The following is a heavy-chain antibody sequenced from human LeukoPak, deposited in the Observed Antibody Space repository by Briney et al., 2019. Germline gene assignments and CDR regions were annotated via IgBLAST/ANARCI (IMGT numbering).Heavy chain of an antibody. D-gene: IGHD3-22*01. Sequence: ASVKVSCKASGYTFTSYGISWVRQAPGQGHEWMGWISAYNGNTNYAQKLQGRVTMTTHTSTSTAYMELRSLTSDDTAVYYCAGGGTMIVGDPYPLPFDYWGQGSLVTVSS. V-gene: IGHV1-18*01. J-gene: IGHJ4*02. CDR3: AGGGTMIVGDPYPLPFDY. CDR1: GYTFTSYG. CDR2: ISAYNGNT.